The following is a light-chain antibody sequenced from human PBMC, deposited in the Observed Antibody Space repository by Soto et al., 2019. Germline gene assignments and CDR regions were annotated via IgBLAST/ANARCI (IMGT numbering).Light chain of an antibody. Sequence: QSALTQPPSASGTPGQRVTISCSGSSSNVGRNTVNWYQQLPGTAPKLLIYSNNQRPSGVPDRFSGSKSGTSASLAISGLQSEDEADYYCAAWDDSLNAVVFDGGTKLTVL. CDR2: SNN. CDR1: SSNVGRNT. V-gene: IGLV1-44*01. J-gene: IGLJ2*01. CDR3: AAWDDSLNAVV.